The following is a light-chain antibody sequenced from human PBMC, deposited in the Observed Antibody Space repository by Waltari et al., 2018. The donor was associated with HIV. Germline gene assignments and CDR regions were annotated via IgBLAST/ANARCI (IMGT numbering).Light chain of an antibody. CDR3: CSYAGTWL. V-gene: IGLV2-11*01. CDR2: DVT. J-gene: IGLJ3*02. CDR1: SSDVGDYNY. Sequence: QSALTQPHSVSGSPGQSVTLSCPATSSDVGDYNYVSWYQRHPGKAPKLMIYDVTKRPSGVPDRFSGSKSGNTASLTISGLQAEDDAEYYCCSYAGTWLFGGGTKLTVL.